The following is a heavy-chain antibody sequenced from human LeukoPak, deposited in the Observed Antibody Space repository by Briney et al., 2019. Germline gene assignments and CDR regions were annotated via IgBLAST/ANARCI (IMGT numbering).Heavy chain of an antibody. V-gene: IGHV4-39*01. CDR3: ARTYNTYYFDY. D-gene: IGHD1-14*01. CDR1: GGSMSSSSYY. J-gene: IGHJ4*02. CDR2: IYYSGST. Sequence: PSETLSLTCTVSGGSMSSSSYYWGWIRQPPGKGLEWIGSIYYSGSTYYNPSLKSRVTISVDTSKNQFSLKLSSVTAADTAVYYCARTYNTYYFDYWGQGTLVTVYS.